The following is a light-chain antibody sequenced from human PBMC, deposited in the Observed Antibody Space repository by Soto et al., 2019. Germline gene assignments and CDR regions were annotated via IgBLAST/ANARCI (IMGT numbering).Light chain of an antibody. V-gene: IGLV2-14*01. J-gene: IGLJ1*01. CDR2: DVS. CDR3: SSYTSARTYV. CDR1: SSDVGGYKY. Sequence: QSVLTQPASVSGSPGQSITISCTGTSSDVGGYKYVSWYQQHPGKAPKLMIYDVSNRPSGVSNRFSGSKSGNTASLTISGLQAEDEADYYCSSYTSARTYVFGSGTKLTVL.